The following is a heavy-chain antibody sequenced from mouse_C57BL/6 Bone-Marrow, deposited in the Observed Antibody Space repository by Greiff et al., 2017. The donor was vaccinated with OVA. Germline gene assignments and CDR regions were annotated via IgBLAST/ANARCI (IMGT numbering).Heavy chain of an antibody. CDR1: GYTFTSYW. CDR3: ARGGITKGYYYAMDY. V-gene: IGHV1-52*01. Sequence: QVQLQQPGAELVRPGSSVKLSCKASGYTFTSYWMHWVKQRPIQGLEWIGNIDPSDSETHYNQKFKDKATLTVDKSSSTAYMELNSLTSEDSAVYYCARGGITKGYYYAMDYWGQGTSVTVSS. CDR2: IDPSDSET. D-gene: IGHD2-4*01. J-gene: IGHJ4*01.